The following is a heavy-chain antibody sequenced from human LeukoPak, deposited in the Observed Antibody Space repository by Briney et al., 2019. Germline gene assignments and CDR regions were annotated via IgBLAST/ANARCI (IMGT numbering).Heavy chain of an antibody. CDR1: GGTFSSYA. J-gene: IGHJ5*02. Sequence: SVKVSCKASGGTFSSYAISWVRQAPGQGLEWMGGIIPIFGTANYAQKFHGRVTITADESTSTAYMELSSLRSEDTAVYYCAREGYCSGGSCYSRWFDPWGQGTLVTVSS. CDR3: AREGYCSGGSCYSRWFDP. CDR2: IIPIFGTA. D-gene: IGHD2-15*01. V-gene: IGHV1-69*01.